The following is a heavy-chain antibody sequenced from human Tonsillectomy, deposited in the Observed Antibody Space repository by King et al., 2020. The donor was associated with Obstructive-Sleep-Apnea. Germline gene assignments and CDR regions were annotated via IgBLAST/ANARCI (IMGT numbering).Heavy chain of an antibody. CDR2: IDYSGST. CDR1: GGSISSGGYY. J-gene: IGHJ6*02. CDR3: ARLPGGNYGMDV. D-gene: IGHD1-14*01. V-gene: IGHV4-31*03. Sequence: QLQESGPGLVKPSQTLSLTCTVSGGSISSGGYYWSWICQPPGKGLEWIGYIDYSGSTYYNPSLKSRVSISVDTSKNPFSLKVSSVTAADTAVYYCARLPGGNYGMDVWGQGTTVTVSS.